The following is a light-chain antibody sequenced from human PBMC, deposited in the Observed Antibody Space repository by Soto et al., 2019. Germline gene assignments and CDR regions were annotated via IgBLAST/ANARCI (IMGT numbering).Light chain of an antibody. Sequence: PGERATLSCRASQSVRSDYFAWYQQKPGQAPRVIIFVVSTRATGVPDRFSGSGSGTDFTLTISRLEPEDFALYYCQQYGNSPLTFGGGTKVDIK. CDR2: VVS. V-gene: IGKV3-20*01. CDR3: QQYGNSPLT. J-gene: IGKJ4*01. CDR1: QSVRSDY.